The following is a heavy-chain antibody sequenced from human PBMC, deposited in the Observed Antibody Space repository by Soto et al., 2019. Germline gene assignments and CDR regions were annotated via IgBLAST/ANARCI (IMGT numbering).Heavy chain of an antibody. CDR3: AESLAVDDHAYLAV. J-gene: IGHJ6*03. Sequence: QVQLVQSGAEVKKPGSSVKVSCEASGGTFTSYIFTWVRQAPGQGLEWMGRSIPIQGTADYALKFQDRVTMTADKSTITVYMDMIMLRSDDRVVYYSAESLAVDDHAYLAVWGKGNTVSVSS. CDR1: GGTFTSYI. CDR2: SIPIQGTA. V-gene: IGHV1-69*08. D-gene: IGHD3-16*01.